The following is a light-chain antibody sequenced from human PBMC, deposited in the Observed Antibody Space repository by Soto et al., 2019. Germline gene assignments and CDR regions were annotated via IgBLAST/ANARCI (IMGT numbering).Light chain of an antibody. CDR3: TSYTKDTTYV. V-gene: IGLV2-14*01. CDR1: YSDIGAFDS. J-gene: IGLJ1*01. Sequence: QSALTQPASVSGSPGQSITVSCTGTYSDIGAFDSVSWYQHHPGRAPKLLIFGVNRRPSGISYRFSASNSGNTASLTISGLQAEDEADYYCTSYTKDTTYVFGTGTKVTVL. CDR2: GVN.